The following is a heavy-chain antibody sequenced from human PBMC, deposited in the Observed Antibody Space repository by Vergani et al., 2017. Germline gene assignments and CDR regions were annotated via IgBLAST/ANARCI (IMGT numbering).Heavy chain of an antibody. CDR2: IYYSRST. D-gene: IGHD3-3*01. CDR1: GGSISSYY. V-gene: IGHV4-59*01. Sequence: QVQLQESGPGLVKPSETLSLTCTVSGGSISSYYWSWIRQPPGKGLEWIGYIYYSRSTNYNPSLMSRVTISVDTSKNQFSLKLGSVTAAATAVYYCAREDYGFWSGYQAYWGQGTLVTVSS. J-gene: IGHJ4*02. CDR3: AREDYGFWSGYQAY.